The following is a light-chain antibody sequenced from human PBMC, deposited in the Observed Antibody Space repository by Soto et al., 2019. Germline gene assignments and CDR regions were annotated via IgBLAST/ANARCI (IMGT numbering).Light chain of an antibody. Sequence: QSALTQPPSASGSPGQSVAISCTGTSRDVGGQNYVSWYQQHPGKAPKLIIYAVSNRPSGVPDRVSGSKSGNTASLTISGLRAEDEADYYCCSHAGNNNYVFGTGTK. V-gene: IGLV2-8*01. CDR3: CSHAGNNNYV. J-gene: IGLJ1*01. CDR1: SRDVGGQNY. CDR2: AVS.